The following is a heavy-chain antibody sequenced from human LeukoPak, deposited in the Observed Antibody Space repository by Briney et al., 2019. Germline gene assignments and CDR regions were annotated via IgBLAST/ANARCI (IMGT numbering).Heavy chain of an antibody. D-gene: IGHD2-21*02. J-gene: IGHJ4*02. CDR3: ARDLRVGTYYFDY. Sequence: PGGSLRLSCAASGFTFSSYTMNWVRQAPGKGLEWVSSISSSSSYIYYADSVKGRFTISRDNAKNSLYLQMNSLRAEDTAVYYCARDLRVGTYYFDYWGQGTLVTVSS. CDR1: GFTFSSYT. CDR2: ISSSSSYI. V-gene: IGHV3-21*01.